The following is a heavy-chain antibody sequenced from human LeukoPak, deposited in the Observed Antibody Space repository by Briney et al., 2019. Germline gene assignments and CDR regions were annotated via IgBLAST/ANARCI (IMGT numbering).Heavy chain of an antibody. CDR1: GRSVSSTSYY. D-gene: IGHD3-10*01. V-gene: IGHV4-61*01. CDR2: IFFSGST. J-gene: IGHJ3*02. CDR3: ARDAPGPGSDAFDI. Sequence: SETLSLTCTVSGRSVSSTSYYWSWIRQPPGKGLEWIGYIFFSGSTNYKASLKSRVTISVDTSKNQFSLKLSSVTAADTAVYYCARDAPGPGSDAFDIWGQGTMVTVSS.